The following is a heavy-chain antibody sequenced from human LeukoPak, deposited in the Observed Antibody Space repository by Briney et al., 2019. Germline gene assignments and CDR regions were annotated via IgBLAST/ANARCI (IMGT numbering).Heavy chain of an antibody. CDR3: AREGGSGILNWFDP. J-gene: IGHJ5*02. CDR1: GGSFSGYY. Sequence: PSETLSLTCGGYGGSFSGYYWSWIRQPPGKGLEWIGEINHSGSTNYNPSLKSRVTISVDTSKNQFSLKLSSVTAADTAVYYFAREGGSGILNWFDPWGQGTLVTVSS. CDR2: INHSGST. V-gene: IGHV4-34*01. D-gene: IGHD3-10*01.